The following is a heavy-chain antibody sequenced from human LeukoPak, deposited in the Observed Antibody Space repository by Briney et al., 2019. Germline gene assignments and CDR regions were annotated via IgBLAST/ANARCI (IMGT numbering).Heavy chain of an antibody. Sequence: SETLSLTCTVSGGSISGHYWSWLRQPPGQGLEWIANIFYSGTTEYSPSLKSRVTISVDTSKSLFSLNLRSVTAADTAIYFCARRMYSSTSDYFDYWGQGSLVTVSS. CDR3: ARRMYSSTSDYFDY. CDR1: GGSISGHY. D-gene: IGHD2-2*01. CDR2: IFYSGTT. J-gene: IGHJ4*02. V-gene: IGHV4-59*08.